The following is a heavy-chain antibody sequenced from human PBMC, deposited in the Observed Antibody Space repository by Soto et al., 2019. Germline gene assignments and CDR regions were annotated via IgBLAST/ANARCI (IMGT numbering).Heavy chain of an antibody. CDR1: GFTFSSYS. CDR2: ISSSSSTT. D-gene: IGHD3-10*01. CDR3: ARAVWFGESNGENDY. Sequence: GGSLRLSCAASGFTFSSYSMNWVRQAPGKGLEWVSYISSSSSTTYYADSVKGRFTISRDNAKNSLYLQMNSLRAEDTAVYYCARAVWFGESNGENDYWGQGTLVTVSS. V-gene: IGHV3-48*01. J-gene: IGHJ4*02.